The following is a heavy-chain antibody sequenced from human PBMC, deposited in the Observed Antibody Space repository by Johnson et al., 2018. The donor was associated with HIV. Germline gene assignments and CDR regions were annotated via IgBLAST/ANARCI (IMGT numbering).Heavy chain of an antibody. CDR3: GRVTGTANAFDI. V-gene: IGHV3-13*01. D-gene: IGHD1-14*01. CDR1: GFTFSSYD. CDR2: IGTAGDT. Sequence: VQLVESGGGLVQPGGSLRLSCAASGFTFSSYDMHWVRQATGKGLEWVSAIGTAGDTYYPGSVKGRFTISRENAKNSLYLQMNSLRAGDTAVYYCGRVTGTANAFDIWGQGTMVTVSS. J-gene: IGHJ3*02.